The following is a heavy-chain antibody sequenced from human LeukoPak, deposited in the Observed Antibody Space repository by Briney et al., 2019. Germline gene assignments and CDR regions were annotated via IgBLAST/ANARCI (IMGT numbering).Heavy chain of an antibody. J-gene: IGHJ3*02. Sequence: SETLSLTCAVSGGSISSGGYYWSWIRQPPGKGLQCIGYIYHSGSTNYNPSLKSRVTISVDTSKKQFSLKLSSVTAADTAVYYCARDTTVTTGNAFDIWGQGTMVTVSS. CDR1: GGSISSGGYY. CDR2: IYHSGST. D-gene: IGHD4-17*01. V-gene: IGHV4-61*08. CDR3: ARDTTVTTGNAFDI.